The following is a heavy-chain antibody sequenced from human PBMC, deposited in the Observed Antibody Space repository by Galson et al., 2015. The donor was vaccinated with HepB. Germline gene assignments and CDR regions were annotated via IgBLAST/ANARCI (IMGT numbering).Heavy chain of an antibody. CDR2: ISSSSSYI. CDR1: GFTFSSYS. D-gene: IGHD3/OR15-3a*01. Sequence: SLRLSCAASGFTFSSYSMNWVRQAPGKGLEWVSSISSSSSYIYYADSVKGRFTISRDDAKNSLYLQMNSLRAEDTAMYYCVRDRDWAFDYWGQGTLVTVSS. CDR3: VRDRDWAFDY. V-gene: IGHV3-21*01. J-gene: IGHJ4*02.